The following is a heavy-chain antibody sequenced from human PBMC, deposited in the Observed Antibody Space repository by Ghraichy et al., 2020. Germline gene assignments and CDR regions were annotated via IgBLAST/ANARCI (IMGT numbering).Heavy chain of an antibody. J-gene: IGHJ6*02. D-gene: IGHD3-3*01. CDR3: ARARTIFGARGKNYYGMDV. CDR1: GGSFSGYY. CDR2: INHSGST. Sequence: SETLSLTCAVYGGSFSGYYWSWIRQPPGKGLEWIGEINHSGSTNYNPSLKSRVTISVDTSKNQFSLKLSSVTAADTAVYYCARARTIFGARGKNYYGMDVWGQGTTVTVSS. V-gene: IGHV4-34*01.